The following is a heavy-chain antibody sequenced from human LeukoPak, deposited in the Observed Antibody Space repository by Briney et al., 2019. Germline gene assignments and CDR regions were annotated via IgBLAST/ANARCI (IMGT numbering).Heavy chain of an antibody. CDR3: VRDSGYDPR. D-gene: IGHD5-12*01. CDR2: ISNSSSYI. J-gene: IGHJ4*02. V-gene: IGHV3-21*01. CDR1: GFPFSSYS. Sequence: GGSRRLSCAASGFPFSSYSMNWVRQAPAKGMEWVSSISNSSSYIYHADPVKGRFTISRDNAKNSLYLQMNSLRAEDTAVYYCVRDSGYDPRWGQGTLVTVSS.